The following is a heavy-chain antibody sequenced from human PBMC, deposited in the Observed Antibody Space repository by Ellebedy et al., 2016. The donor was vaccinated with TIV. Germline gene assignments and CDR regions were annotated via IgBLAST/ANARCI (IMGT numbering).Heavy chain of an antibody. CDR2: IRTDGSNK. CDR3: ARDRWPYFFDC. CDR1: GFSFGSYG. D-gene: IGHD4-23*01. J-gene: IGHJ4*02. V-gene: IGHV3-30*02. Sequence: PGGSLRLSCVASGFSFGSYGMHWVRQAPGKGLEWVAFIRTDGSNKFYTESVEGRFTISRDNVKNIVHLQTNSLGAEDTAVYYCARDRWPYFFDCWGQGTLVTVSS.